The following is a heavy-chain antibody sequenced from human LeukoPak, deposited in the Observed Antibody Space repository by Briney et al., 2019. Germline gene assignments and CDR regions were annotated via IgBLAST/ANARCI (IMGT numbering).Heavy chain of an antibody. D-gene: IGHD5-18*01. J-gene: IGHJ4*02. CDR2: IYYSGST. V-gene: IGHV4-59*01. CDR3: ARGTGYSYEIGY. CDR1: GGSISSYY. Sequence: KPSETLSLTCTVSGGSISSYYWSWIRQPPGKGLEWIGYIYYSGSTNYNPSLKSRVTISVDTSKNQFSLKLSSVTAADTAVYYCARGTGYSYEIGYWGQGTLVTVSS.